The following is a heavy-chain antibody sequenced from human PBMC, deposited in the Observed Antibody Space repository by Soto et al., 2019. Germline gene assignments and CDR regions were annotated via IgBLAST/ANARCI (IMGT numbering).Heavy chain of an antibody. J-gene: IGHJ4*02. CDR1: GVSISSGDYY. D-gene: IGHD3-9*01. Sequence: SETLSLTCTVSGVSISSGDYYWSWIRQPPGKGLEWIGYIDYSGATNYRPSLRSRVTISVDTSKNQFSLNLSSVTAADTAVYFCVRLTLRYFDWLPHDWGQGALVTVSS. CDR3: VRLTLRYFDWLPHD. CDR2: IDYSGAT. V-gene: IGHV4-61*08.